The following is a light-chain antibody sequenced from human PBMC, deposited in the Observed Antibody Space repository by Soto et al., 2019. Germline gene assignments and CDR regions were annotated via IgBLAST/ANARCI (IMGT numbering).Light chain of an antibody. CDR1: QSISSW. J-gene: IGKJ1*01. CDR3: QHYNSHSPT. Sequence: DIQWTQSPSFLSSSVGDRVTITWRASQSISSWLAWYQQKPGKAPKLLRYGASTLESGVPSRFRGSGSGTEFTLTISSLKPDDFETFYCQHYNSHSPTFGQGTKVDI. V-gene: IGKV1-5*01. CDR2: GAS.